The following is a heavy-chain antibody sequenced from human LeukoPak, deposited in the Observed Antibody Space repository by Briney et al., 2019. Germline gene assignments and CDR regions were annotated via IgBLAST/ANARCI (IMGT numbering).Heavy chain of an antibody. CDR1: GFTFSSYW. CDR3: AKGGRNYDILTGYYNGWAFDI. Sequence: GGSLRLSCAASGFTFSSYWMHWVRQAPGKGLVWVSRINSDGSSTSYADSVKGRFTISRDNAKNTLYLQMNSLRAEDTAVYYCAKGGRNYDILTGYYNGWAFDIWGQGTMVTVSS. J-gene: IGHJ3*02. V-gene: IGHV3-74*01. D-gene: IGHD3-9*01. CDR2: INSDGSST.